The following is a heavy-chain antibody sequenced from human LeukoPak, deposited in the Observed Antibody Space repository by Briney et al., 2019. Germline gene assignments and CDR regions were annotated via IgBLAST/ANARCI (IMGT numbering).Heavy chain of an antibody. J-gene: IGHJ3*02. CDR3: ARDRYCSGGSCFLDAFDI. V-gene: IGHV3-33*01. CDR1: GFTFSSYG. CDR2: IWYDGSNK. D-gene: IGHD2-15*01. Sequence: GGSLRLSCAASGFTFSSYGMPWVRQAPGKGLEWVAVIWYDGSNKYYADSVKGRFTISRDNSKNTLYLQMNSLRAEDTAVYYCARDRYCSGGSCFLDAFDIWGQGTMVTVSS.